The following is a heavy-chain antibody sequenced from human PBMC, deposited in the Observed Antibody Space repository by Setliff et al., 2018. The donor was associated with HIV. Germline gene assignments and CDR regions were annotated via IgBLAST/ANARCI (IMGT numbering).Heavy chain of an antibody. CDR1: GGSFSEYF. Sequence: LSLTCAVYGGSFSEYFWSWIRQSPGKGLEWIGEINHSGSTHYNPPLKSRATISVDASKNQFSLRLNSVTAADTAVYYCARGATLLPGYSDRWEYFYMDVWGKGTTVTVSS. D-gene: IGHD5-12*01. V-gene: IGHV4-34*01. J-gene: IGHJ6*03. CDR3: ARGATLLPGYSDRWEYFYMDV. CDR2: INHSGST.